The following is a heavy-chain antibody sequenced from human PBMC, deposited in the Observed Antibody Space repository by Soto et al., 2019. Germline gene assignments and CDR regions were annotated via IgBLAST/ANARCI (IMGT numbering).Heavy chain of an antibody. V-gene: IGHV3-9*01. CDR2: ISWNSGTI. J-gene: IGHJ4*02. CDR3: AKDTSGSWYEFDY. CDR1: EFAFDDYA. Sequence: GGSLRISFAAAEFAFDDYAVHWVRQAPGKGLEWVSGISWNSGTIGYADSVKGRFTISRDNAKNFLYLQINSLRAEDTALYYCAKDTSGSWYEFDYWGQGTLVTVSS. D-gene: IGHD6-13*01.